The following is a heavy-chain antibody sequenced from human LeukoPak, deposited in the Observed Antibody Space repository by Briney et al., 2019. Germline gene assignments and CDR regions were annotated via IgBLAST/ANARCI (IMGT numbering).Heavy chain of an antibody. J-gene: IGHJ4*01. Sequence: SETLSLTCTVSGDSLRKSTFYWVWIRQPPGKGLEWIGSIYYSGGADYNPSLQSRVTISVDTSKNEFSLKVRSVTAADTAVYFCARTHCEGDCFSAIRYWXXXTPVTVSS. V-gene: IGHV4-39*07. CDR2: IYYSGGA. CDR3: ARTHCEGDCFSAIRY. D-gene: IGHD2-21*02. CDR1: GDSLRKSTFY.